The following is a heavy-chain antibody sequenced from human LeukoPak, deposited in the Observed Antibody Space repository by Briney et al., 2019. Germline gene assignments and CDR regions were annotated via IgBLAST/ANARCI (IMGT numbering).Heavy chain of an antibody. D-gene: IGHD5-12*01. CDR1: GYTFTDYY. J-gene: IGHJ4*02. V-gene: IGHV1-2*02. CDR3: ARGPGGFTGYHGEIPDY. CDR2: INPNSGGT. Sequence: AAVKVSCKASGYTFTDYYMHWVRQAPGQGLEWMGWINPNSGGTNYVQKFQGRVTMTRDTSISTAYMELSRLRSDDTAVFYCARGPGGFTGYHGEIPDYWGQGTLVTVSS.